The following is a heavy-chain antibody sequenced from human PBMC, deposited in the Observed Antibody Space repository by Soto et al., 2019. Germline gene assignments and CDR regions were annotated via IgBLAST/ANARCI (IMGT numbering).Heavy chain of an antibody. CDR1: GGSISSGGYY. CDR3: ARASYDYIWGSYRYTFDY. J-gene: IGHJ4*02. CDR2: IYYSGST. V-gene: IGHV4-31*03. Sequence: SETLSLTCTVSGGSISSGGYYWSWIRQHPGKGLEWIGYIYYSGSTYYNPSLKSRVTISVDTSKNQFPLKLSSVTAADTAVYYCARASYDYIWGSYRYTFDYWGQGTLVTVSS. D-gene: IGHD3-16*02.